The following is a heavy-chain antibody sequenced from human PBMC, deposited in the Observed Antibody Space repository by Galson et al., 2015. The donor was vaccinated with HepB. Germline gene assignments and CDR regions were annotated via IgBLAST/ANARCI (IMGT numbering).Heavy chain of an antibody. CDR3: AKSKQQLSYYFDY. D-gene: IGHD6-13*01. V-gene: IGHV3-21*01. CDR2: ISSSSSYI. CDR1: RFTFSSHS. Sequence: SPRLSCAASRFTFSSHSMNWARQAPGKGLEWVSSISSSSSYIYYADSVKGRFTISRDNAKNSLYLQMNSLRAEDTAVYYCAKSKQQLSYYFDYWGQGTLVTVSS. J-gene: IGHJ4*02.